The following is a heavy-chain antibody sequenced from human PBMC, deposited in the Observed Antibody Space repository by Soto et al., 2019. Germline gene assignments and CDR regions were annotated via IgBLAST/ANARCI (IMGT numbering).Heavy chain of an antibody. V-gene: IGHV1-69*01. CDR3: ARQFDYDSSSGYYYAY. Sequence: QVQLVQSGAEVKKPGSSVKVSCKASGSTFSRNTISWVRQAPGQGLEWMGGIIPIFGTANYVQKFQGRVTITADESTSTAYMELNRLRSEDTAVYYCARQFDYDSSSGYYYAYWGQGTLVTVSS. CDR1: GSTFSRNT. CDR2: IIPIFGTA. D-gene: IGHD3-22*01. J-gene: IGHJ4*02.